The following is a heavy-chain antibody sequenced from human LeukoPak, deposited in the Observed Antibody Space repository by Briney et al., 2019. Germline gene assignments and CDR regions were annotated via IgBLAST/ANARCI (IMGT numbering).Heavy chain of an antibody. CDR3: ARRPGSSGYYYVDY. CDR1: GYRFISYW. CDR2: IYPGDSDT. V-gene: IGHV5-51*01. D-gene: IGHD3-22*01. J-gene: IGHJ4*02. Sequence: GESLKISCKTSGYRFISYWIGWVRQMPGKGLEWMGIIYPGDSDTRYSPSFQGQVTISADKSISTAYLQWSSLKASDTAMYYCARRPGSSGYYYVDYWGQGTLVTVSS.